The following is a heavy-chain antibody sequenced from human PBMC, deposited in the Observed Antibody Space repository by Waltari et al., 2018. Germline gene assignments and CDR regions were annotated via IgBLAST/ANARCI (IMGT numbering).Heavy chain of an antibody. Sequence: WGWIRQPPWKELEWIGSIYYSGSTNYNPSLKSRVTISVDTSKNQFSLKLSSVTAADTAVYYCASSYSSGWYSTFDYWGQGTLVTVSS. V-gene: IGHV4-39*01. CDR2: IYYSGST. D-gene: IGHD6-19*01. J-gene: IGHJ4*02. CDR3: ASSYSSGWYSTFDY.